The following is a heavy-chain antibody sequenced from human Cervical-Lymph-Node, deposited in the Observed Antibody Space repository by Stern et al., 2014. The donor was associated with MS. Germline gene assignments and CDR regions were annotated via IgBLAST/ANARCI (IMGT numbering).Heavy chain of an antibody. CDR2: INPIFGTA. J-gene: IGHJ4*02. CDR3: ARKVDYSQYYFND. Sequence: VKLVQSGPEVKQPGSSVKVSCKASGGTFSDYAINWVRQAPGQGLEWMGGINPIFGTANYAQSFQGRVTITADESTRTAYMELSSLRSEDTAIYYCARKVDYSQYYFNDWGQGTLVTVSS. CDR1: GGTFSDYA. V-gene: IGHV1-69*01. D-gene: IGHD2-15*01.